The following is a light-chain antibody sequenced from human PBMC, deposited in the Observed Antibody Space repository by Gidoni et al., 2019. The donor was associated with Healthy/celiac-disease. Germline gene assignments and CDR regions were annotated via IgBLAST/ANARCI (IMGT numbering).Light chain of an antibody. CDR2: RAR. Sequence: SYELTQPLSVSVALGQKARITCGGNDNGSKNVHWYQQKPGPAPVLVIDRARNRPSGIPGRFSASNSGNTATLTISRAQAGDEADDYCQVWDSSTAVFGGATKLSVL. V-gene: IGLV3-9*01. J-gene: IGLJ2*01. CDR1: DNGSKN. CDR3: QVWDSSTAV.